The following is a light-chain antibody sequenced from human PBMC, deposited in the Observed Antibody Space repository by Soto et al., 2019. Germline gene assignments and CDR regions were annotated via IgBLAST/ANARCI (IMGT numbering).Light chain of an antibody. CDR1: QSVSSN. CDR3: QQYNNWPPLT. CDR2: GTS. J-gene: IGKJ4*01. V-gene: IGKV3-15*01. Sequence: EIVMTQSPATLSVSPGERATLSCRASQSVSSNLAWYQQKPGQAPRLLLYGTSTRATGIPARFSGSGSGTECTLTISSLPSEDFAVYYCQQYNNWPPLTFGGGTKVEIK.